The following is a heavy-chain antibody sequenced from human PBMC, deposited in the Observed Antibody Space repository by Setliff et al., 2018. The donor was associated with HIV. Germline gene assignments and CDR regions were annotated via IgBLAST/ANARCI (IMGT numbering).Heavy chain of an antibody. CDR2: IFTSGST. CDR1: GGSFSGSYY. CDR3: ARGAEEVVTAMLSWFDP. J-gene: IGHJ5*02. V-gene: IGHV4-59*10. D-gene: IGHD2-21*02. Sequence: PSETLSLTCAVYGGSFSGSYYWNWIRQPAGKGLEWIGRIFTSGSTNYNPSLKSRVTISVDTSKNQFSLKLSSVTAADTAVYYCARGAEEVVTAMLSWFDPWGQGTLVTVSS.